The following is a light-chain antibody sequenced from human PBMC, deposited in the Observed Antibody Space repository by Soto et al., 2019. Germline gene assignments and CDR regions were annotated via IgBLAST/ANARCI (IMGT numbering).Light chain of an antibody. V-gene: IGLV2-14*03. CDR1: SIDVGGYNY. Sequence: QSVLTQPASVSGSPEQSITISCTGTSIDVGGYNYVSWYQQHPGKAPKLMIYDVSNRPSGVSDRFSGSKSDNTASLTISGLRAEDEADYYCSSYRTSSTQVFGTGTKLTVL. CDR2: DVS. CDR3: SSYRTSSTQV. J-gene: IGLJ1*01.